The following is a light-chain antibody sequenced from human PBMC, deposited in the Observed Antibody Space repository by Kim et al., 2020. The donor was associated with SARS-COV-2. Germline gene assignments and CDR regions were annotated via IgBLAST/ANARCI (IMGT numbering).Light chain of an antibody. CDR1: SSNIGSNT. V-gene: IGLV1-44*01. J-gene: IGLJ3*02. CDR3: AAWDDSLNGQGV. CDR2: SNN. Sequence: QSVLTQPPSASGTPGQRVTISCSGSSSNIGSNTVNWYQQLPGTAPKLLIYSNNQRPSGVHDRFSGSKSGTSASLAISGLQSEDEADYYCAAWDDSLNGQGVFGGGTQLTVL.